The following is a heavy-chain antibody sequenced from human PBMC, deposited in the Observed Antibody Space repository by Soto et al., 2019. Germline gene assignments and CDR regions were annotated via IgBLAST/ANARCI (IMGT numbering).Heavy chain of an antibody. J-gene: IGHJ6*02. CDR3: AKAMTSYYYYGMDV. V-gene: IGHV3-23*01. CDR1: GFTFSSYA. CDR2: ISGSGGST. Sequence: PWGSLRLSGAASGFTFSSYAMGWVRQAPGKGLEWVSAISGSGGSTYYADYVKGRFTISRDNAKNTLYLQMNSLRAEDTAVYYCAKAMTSYYYYGMDVWGQGTTVTVSS.